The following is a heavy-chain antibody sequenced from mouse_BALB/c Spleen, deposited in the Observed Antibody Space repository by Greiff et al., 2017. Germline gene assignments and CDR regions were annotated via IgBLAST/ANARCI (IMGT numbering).Heavy chain of an antibody. CDR3: ARRNFYAMDY. CDR1: GFNIKDTY. J-gene: IGHJ4*01. CDR2: IYPGSGST. Sequence: QVQLQQSGAELVKPGASVKLSCTASGFNIKDTYMHWVKQRTGQGLEWIGEIYPGSGSTYYNEKFKGKATLTADKSSNTAYMQLSSLTSEDSAVYFCARRNFYAMDYWGQGTSVTVSS. V-gene: IGHV1-77*01.